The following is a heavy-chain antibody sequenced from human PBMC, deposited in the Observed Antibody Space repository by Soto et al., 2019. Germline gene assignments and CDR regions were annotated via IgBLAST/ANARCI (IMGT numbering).Heavy chain of an antibody. CDR3: AKGTGYCSGGSCYPPRDYYYYYGMDV. CDR1: GFTFSSYA. CDR2: ISGSGGST. V-gene: IGHV3-23*01. D-gene: IGHD2-15*01. J-gene: IGHJ6*02. Sequence: EVQLLESGGGLVQPGGSLRLSCAASGFTFSSYAMSWVRQAPGKGLEWVSAISGSGGSTYYADSVKGRFTISRDNSKNTLYLQMHSLGDEDTAVYYCAKGTGYCSGGSCYPPRDYYYYYGMDVWGQGTTVTVSS.